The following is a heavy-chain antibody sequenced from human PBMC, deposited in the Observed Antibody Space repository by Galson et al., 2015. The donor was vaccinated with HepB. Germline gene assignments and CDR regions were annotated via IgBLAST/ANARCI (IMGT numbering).Heavy chain of an antibody. CDR2: IIPVFGTA. Sequence: SVKVSCKGSRDTFSGYALSWVRQAPGQGLEWMGGIIPVFGTAYYAQKFQGRVTITADESTGTAYMELSSLRSDDTAVYYCARDKGFWSGHYTGFDDYYMDLWGKGTTIIV. CDR3: ARDKGFWSGHYTGFDDYYMDL. CDR1: RDTFSGYA. J-gene: IGHJ6*03. V-gene: IGHV1-69*13. D-gene: IGHD3-3*01.